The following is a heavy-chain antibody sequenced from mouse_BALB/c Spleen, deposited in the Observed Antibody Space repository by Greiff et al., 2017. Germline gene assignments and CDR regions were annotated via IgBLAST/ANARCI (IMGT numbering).Heavy chain of an antibody. CDR2: INPSTGYT. Sequence: QVQLQQSGAELAKPGASVKMSCKASGYTFTSYWMHWVKQRPGQGLEWIGYINPSTGYTEYNQKFKDKATLTADKSSSTAYMQLSSLTSEDSAVYYCARSRITTDYWGQGTTLTVSS. V-gene: IGHV1-7*01. J-gene: IGHJ2*01. D-gene: IGHD2-4*01. CDR3: ARSRITTDY. CDR1: GYTFTSYW.